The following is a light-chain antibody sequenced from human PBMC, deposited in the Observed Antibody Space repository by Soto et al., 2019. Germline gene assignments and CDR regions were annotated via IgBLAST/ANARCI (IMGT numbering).Light chain of an antibody. J-gene: IGLJ1*01. CDR1: SSDVGAYNY. CDR2: DVS. Sequence: QSALTQPASVSGSPGQSITISCTGTSSDVGAYNYVSWYQQHPGKAPKLMIYDVSNRPSGVSNRFSGSKSGNTASLTISGLQAEDEADYYCSSYTSLTTRVFGTGTKLTVL. V-gene: IGLV2-14*01. CDR3: SSYTSLTTRV.